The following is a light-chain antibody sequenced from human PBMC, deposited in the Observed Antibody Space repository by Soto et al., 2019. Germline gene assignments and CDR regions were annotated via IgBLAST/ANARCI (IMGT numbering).Light chain of an antibody. J-gene: IGLJ1*01. CDR1: SSDVGGYDY. CDR2: RVS. Sequence: QSVLTQPRSVYGSPGQSVTISCTGTSSDVGGYDYVSWYPQHPGEAPRLMIYRVSKRPSGVPDRFSGSKSGNTASLTISGLQAEDGADYYCCSYAGYTNFVFGSGTKVTV. CDR3: CSYAGYTNFV. V-gene: IGLV2-11*01.